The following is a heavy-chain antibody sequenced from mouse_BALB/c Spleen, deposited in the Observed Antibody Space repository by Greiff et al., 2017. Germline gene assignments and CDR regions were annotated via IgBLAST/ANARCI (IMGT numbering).Heavy chain of an antibody. V-gene: IGHV5-9-4*01. CDR3: ARDGLFAY. D-gene: IGHD3-1*01. Sequence: EVQGVESGGGLVKPGGSLKLSCAASGFTFSSYAMSWVRQSPEKRLEWVAEISSGGSYTYYPDTVTGRFTISRDNAKNTLYLEMSSLRSEDTAMYYCARDGLFAYWGQGTLVTVSA. J-gene: IGHJ3*01. CDR1: GFTFSSYA. CDR2: ISSGGSYT.